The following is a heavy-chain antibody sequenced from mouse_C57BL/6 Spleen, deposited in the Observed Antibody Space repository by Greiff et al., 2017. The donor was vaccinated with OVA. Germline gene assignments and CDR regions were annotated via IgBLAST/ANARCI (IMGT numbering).Heavy chain of an antibody. V-gene: IGHV1-39*01. J-gene: IGHJ4*01. CDR3: ARLTYYSNYGAMDY. CDR2: INPNYGTT. CDR1: GYSFTDYN. D-gene: IGHD2-5*01. Sequence: SGPELVKPGASVKISCKASGYSFTDYNMNWVKQSNGKSLEWIGVINPNYGTTSYNQKFKGKATLTVDQSSSTAYMQLNSLTSEDSAVYYCARLTYYSNYGAMDYWGQGTSVTVSS.